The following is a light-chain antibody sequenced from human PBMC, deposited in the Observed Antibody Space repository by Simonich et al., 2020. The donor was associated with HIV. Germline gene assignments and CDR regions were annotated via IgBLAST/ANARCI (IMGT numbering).Light chain of an antibody. CDR2: WAS. CDR3: QQYYSTPLT. V-gene: IGKV4-1*01. CDR1: QSVLYSSNNKNY. J-gene: IGKJ4*01. Sequence: DIVMTQSPDSLAVSLGERATINCKSSQSVLYSSNNKNYLAWYQQKPGHPPKLLIYWASTRESGVPDRFSGSGSGTDFTLTSSSLQAEDVAVYYCQQYYSTPLTFGGGTKVEIK.